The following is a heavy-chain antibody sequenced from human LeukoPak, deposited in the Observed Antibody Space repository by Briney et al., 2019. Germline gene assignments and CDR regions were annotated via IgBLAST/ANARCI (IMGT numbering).Heavy chain of an antibody. CDR3: ASRVYSSGWYIAFDI. Sequence: SVKVSCKASGYTFTSYDINWVRQATGQGLEWMGRIIPILGIADYAQKFQGRVTITADKSTSTAYMELSSPRSEDTAVYYCASRVYSSGWYIAFDIWGQGTMVTVSS. J-gene: IGHJ3*02. D-gene: IGHD6-19*01. V-gene: IGHV1-69*04. CDR1: GYTFTSYD. CDR2: IIPILGIA.